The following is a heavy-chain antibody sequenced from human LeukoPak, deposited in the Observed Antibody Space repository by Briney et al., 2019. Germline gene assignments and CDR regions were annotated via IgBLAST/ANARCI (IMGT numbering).Heavy chain of an antibody. J-gene: IGHJ4*02. CDR1: GFTFSSYS. D-gene: IGHD3-10*01. CDR2: ISSSSSYI. CDR3: ARDQGSGSYQDGFDY. Sequence: MPGGSLRLSCAASGFTFSSYSMNWVRQAPGKGLEWVSSISSSSSYIYYADSVKGRFTISRDSAKNSLYLQMNSLRAEDTAVYYCARDQGSGSYQDGFDYWGQGTLVTVSS. V-gene: IGHV3-21*01.